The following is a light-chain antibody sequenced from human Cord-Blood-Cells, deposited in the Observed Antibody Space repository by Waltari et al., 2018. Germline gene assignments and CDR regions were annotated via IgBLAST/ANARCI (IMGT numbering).Light chain of an antibody. CDR2: VGTGGIVG. CDR1: SGSSNYK. J-gene: IGLJ1*01. Sequence: HPVLTQPPSASASLGASVTLTSTLRSGSSNYKVDWYPQRPGKGPRFVMRVGTGGIVGSKGDGIPDRFSVLGSGLNRYLTIKNIQEEDESDYHCGADHGSGSNFVYVFGTGTKVTVL. V-gene: IGLV9-49*01. CDR3: GADHGSGSNFVYV.